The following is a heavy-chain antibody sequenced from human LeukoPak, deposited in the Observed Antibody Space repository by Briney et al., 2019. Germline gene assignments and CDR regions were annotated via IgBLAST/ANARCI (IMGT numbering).Heavy chain of an antibody. CDR2: IYYSGST. Sequence: PSETLSLTCTVSGGSISSSSYYWGWIRQPPGKGLEWIGSIYYSGSTYYNPSLKSRVTISVDTSKNQFSLKLSSVTAADTAVYYCARHSRVVRAQDPIYGMDVWGQGTTVTVSS. D-gene: IGHD3-10*01. J-gene: IGHJ6*02. V-gene: IGHV4-39*01. CDR3: ARHSRVVRAQDPIYGMDV. CDR1: GGSISSSSYY.